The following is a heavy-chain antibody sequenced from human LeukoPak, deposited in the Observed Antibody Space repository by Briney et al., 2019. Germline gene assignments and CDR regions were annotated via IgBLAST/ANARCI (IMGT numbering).Heavy chain of an antibody. CDR1: GGSISSYY. J-gene: IGHJ4*02. V-gene: IGHV4-59*01. CDR3: ARDGTNSGYDFVSAGGFGY. CDR2: IYYSGST. D-gene: IGHD5-12*01. Sequence: SETLSLTCTVSGGSISSYYWSWIRQPPGKGLEWIGYIYYSGSTNYNPSLKSRVTISVDTSKNQFSPKLSSVTAADTAVYYCARDGTNSGYDFVSAGGFGYWGQGTLVTVSS.